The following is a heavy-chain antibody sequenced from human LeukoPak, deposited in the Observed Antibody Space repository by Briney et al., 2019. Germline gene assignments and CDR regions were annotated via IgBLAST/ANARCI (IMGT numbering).Heavy chain of an antibody. V-gene: IGHV3-48*01. Sequence: GGSLRLSCAASGFTFSSYSMNWVRQAPGKGLEWVSYISSGSTAIYYADSVKGRFTISRDNAKNSLYLQMNSLRAEDTADYYCAKWGSSSLSGYWGQGTLVTVSS. CDR3: AKWGSSSLSGY. CDR1: GFTFSSYS. J-gene: IGHJ4*02. D-gene: IGHD3-16*01. CDR2: ISSGSTAI.